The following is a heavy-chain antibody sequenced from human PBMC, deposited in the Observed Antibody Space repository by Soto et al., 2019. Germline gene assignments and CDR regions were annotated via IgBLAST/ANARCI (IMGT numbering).Heavy chain of an antibody. V-gene: IGHV4-59*08. CDR2: IYYSGST. J-gene: IGHJ4*02. Sequence: SETLSLTCTVSGGSISSYYWSWIRQPPGKGLEWIGYIYYSGSTNYNPSLKSRVTISVDTSKNQFSLKLSSVTAADTAVYYCARGGYCSSTSCYFDYWGQGTLVTVSS. CDR3: ARGGYCSSTSCYFDY. D-gene: IGHD2-2*03. CDR1: GGSISSYY.